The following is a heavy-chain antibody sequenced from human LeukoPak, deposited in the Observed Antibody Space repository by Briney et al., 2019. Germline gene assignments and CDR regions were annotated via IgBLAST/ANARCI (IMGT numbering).Heavy chain of an antibody. CDR3: VRAVSGTLGGAFDI. J-gene: IGHJ3*02. D-gene: IGHD1-7*01. CDR1: GYTFIDYF. Sequence: GASVKVSCKASGYTFIDYFIHWMRQTPGQGLEWLGWINPNSGVTRYAQKLQDRVTMTRDTAAYMELSSLKSDDTAVYYCVRAVSGTLGGAFDIWGKGTAVTASS. CDR2: INPNSGVT. V-gene: IGHV1-2*02.